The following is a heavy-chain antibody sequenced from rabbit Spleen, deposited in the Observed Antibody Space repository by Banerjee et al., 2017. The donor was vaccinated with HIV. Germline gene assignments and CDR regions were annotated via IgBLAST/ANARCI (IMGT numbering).Heavy chain of an antibody. D-gene: IGHD8-1*01. J-gene: IGHJ3*01. CDR3: ARDGAGGSYFAL. V-gene: IGHV1S43*01. CDR1: GIDFSSGYD. CDR2: IYTTSGRT. Sequence: QEQLEESGGGLVKPGASLTLTCKASGIDFSSGYDMCWVRQAPGKGLELIACIYTTSGRTWYASWVNGRFTISRSTSLNTVDLQMTSLTAADTATYFCARDGAGGSYFALWGQGTLVTVS.